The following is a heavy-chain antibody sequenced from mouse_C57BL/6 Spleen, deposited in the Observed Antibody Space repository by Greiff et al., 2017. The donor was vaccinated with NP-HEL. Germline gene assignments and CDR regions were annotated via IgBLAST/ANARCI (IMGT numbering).Heavy chain of an antibody. CDR3: ARGNYYGSSPWYFDY. J-gene: IGHJ2*01. CDR2: IDPANGNT. CDR1: GFNIKNTY. Sequence: EVQLQQSVAELVRPGASVKLSCTASGFNIKNTYMHWVKQRPEQGLEWIGRIDPANGNTKYAPKFQGKAPITADTSSNTAYLQLSSLTSEDTAIYYCARGNYYGSSPWYFDYWGQGTTLTVSS. V-gene: IGHV14-3*01. D-gene: IGHD1-1*01.